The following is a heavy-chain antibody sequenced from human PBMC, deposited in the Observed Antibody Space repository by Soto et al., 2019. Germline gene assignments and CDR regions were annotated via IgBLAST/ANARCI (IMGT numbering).Heavy chain of an antibody. J-gene: IGHJ4*02. CDR3: ARGPYYYDSSGYYPDLDY. V-gene: IGHV3-30-3*01. CDR1: GFTFSSYA. CDR2: ISYDGSNK. Sequence: PGGSLRLSCAASGFTFSSYAMHWVRQAPGNGLEWVAVISYDGSNKYYADSVKGRFTISRDNSKNTLYLQMNSLRAEDTAVYYYARGPYYYDSSGYYPDLDYWGQGTLVTVSS. D-gene: IGHD3-22*01.